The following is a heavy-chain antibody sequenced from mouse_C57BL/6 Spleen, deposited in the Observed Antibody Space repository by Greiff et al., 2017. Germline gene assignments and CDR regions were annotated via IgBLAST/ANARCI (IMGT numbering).Heavy chain of an antibody. Sequence: VQLQQSGAELARPGASVKLSCKASGYTFTSYGISWVKQRTGQGLEWIGEIYPRSGNTYYNEKFKGKATLAEDKSSSTAYMELRSLTSEDTEVYLCARKQINTMDYWGQGTTLTVSS. V-gene: IGHV1-81*01. J-gene: IGHJ2*01. CDR2: IYPRSGNT. D-gene: IGHD5-1-1*01. CDR3: ARKQINTMDY. CDR1: GYTFTSYG.